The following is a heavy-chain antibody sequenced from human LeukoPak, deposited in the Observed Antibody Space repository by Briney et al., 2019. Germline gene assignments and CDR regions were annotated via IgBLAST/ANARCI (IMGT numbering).Heavy chain of an antibody. J-gene: IGHJ3*01. Sequence: PGGSWRLSCAASGLTFGNSWVNWVRQAPGKGRVGVSLINADGSTTTYADSVKGRFTISRDNARNTVSLQMNSLTIEDTAVYYCVVVVEPPDSDGFDVWGQGTMITVSS. CDR3: VVVVEPPDSDGFDV. CDR2: INADGSTT. CDR1: GLTFGNSW. D-gene: IGHD1-14*01. V-gene: IGHV3-74*01.